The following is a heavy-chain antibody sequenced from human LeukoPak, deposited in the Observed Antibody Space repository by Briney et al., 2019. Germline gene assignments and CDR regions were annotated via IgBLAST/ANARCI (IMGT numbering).Heavy chain of an antibody. J-gene: IGHJ3*02. CDR3: ARDLNRYSGTYYGSFDI. D-gene: IGHD1-26*01. CDR2: IYGGGGT. V-gene: IGHV3-53*01. CDR1: GFTVSGNY. Sequence: GGSLRLSCAASGFTVSGNYMSWVRQAPGKGLEWVSAIYGGGGTYYADSVEGRFTISRDNAKNSLYLQMNSLRAEDTAVYYCARDLNRYSGTYYGSFDIWGPGTMVTVSS.